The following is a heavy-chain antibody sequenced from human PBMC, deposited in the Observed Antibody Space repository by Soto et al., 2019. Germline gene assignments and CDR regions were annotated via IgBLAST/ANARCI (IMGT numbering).Heavy chain of an antibody. D-gene: IGHD3-22*01. CDR2: INWNGGST. Sequence: GGSLRLSCSASGFTSYDYNMSWVRQAPGKGLEWVSGINWNGGSTGYADSVKGRFTISRDNAKNSLYLQMNSLRAEDTALYYCARDGGLYDSSGIFDYWGQGTLVTVSS. CDR1: GFTSYDYN. J-gene: IGHJ4*02. CDR3: ARDGGLYDSSGIFDY. V-gene: IGHV3-20*04.